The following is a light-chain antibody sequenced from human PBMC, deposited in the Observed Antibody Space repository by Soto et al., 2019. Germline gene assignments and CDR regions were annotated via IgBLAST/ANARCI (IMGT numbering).Light chain of an antibody. CDR2: GAS. CDR1: HSVSSSY. J-gene: IGKJ5*01. CDR3: QHYDNSIT. V-gene: IGKV3-20*01. Sequence: EIVLMQSPYTLSLSPGEGATLSCRASHSVSSSYLAWYQQRPGQAPRLLIYGASSRAAGIPDMFSGSGSGTDFPLTISRLEPEYVAVFYCQHYDNSITFGQGTRLEIE.